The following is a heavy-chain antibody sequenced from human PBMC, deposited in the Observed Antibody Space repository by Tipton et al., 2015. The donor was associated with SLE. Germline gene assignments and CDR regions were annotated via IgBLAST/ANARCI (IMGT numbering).Heavy chain of an antibody. CDR1: GGSISNRY. D-gene: IGHD3-16*01. CDR2: IYYRGST. CDR3: ARQVGGNTFSANWFDL. J-gene: IGHJ5*02. V-gene: IGHV4-59*08. Sequence: TLSLTCTVSGGSISNRYWSWIRQPPGKGLEWIGYIYYRGSTSYNPSLKSQVTISVDTSKNDFSLKLSSVTAADTAIYYCARQVGGNTFSANWFDLWGQGTLVTVSS.